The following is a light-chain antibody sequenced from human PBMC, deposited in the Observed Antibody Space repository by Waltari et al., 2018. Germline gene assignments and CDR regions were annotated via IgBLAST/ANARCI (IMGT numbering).Light chain of an antibody. CDR3: QQYYSYRA. CDR1: QSIDTW. J-gene: IGKJ1*01. V-gene: IGKV1-5*03. CDR2: KAS. Sequence: DVPMTQSPSTLSAYVGDRVTITCRARQSIDTWLAWYQQKPGKAPKLLIYKASTLQSGVPSRFSCSGSGTEFTLTISSLQPDDSATYYCQQYYSYRAFGQGTKVEIK.